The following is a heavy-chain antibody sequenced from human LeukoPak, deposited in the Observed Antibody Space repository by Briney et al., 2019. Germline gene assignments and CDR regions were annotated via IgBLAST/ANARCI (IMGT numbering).Heavy chain of an antibody. CDR1: GFTFSSYS. CDR3: ARGGRYYDILTGYYTPYYYYYMDV. Sequence: GGSLRLPCAASGFTFSSYSMNWVRQAPGKGLEWVSSISSSSSYIYYADSVKGRFTISRDNAKNSLYLQMNSLRAEDTAVYYCARGGRYYDILTGYYTPYYYYYMDVWGKGTTVTVSS. J-gene: IGHJ6*03. V-gene: IGHV3-21*01. CDR2: ISSSSSYI. D-gene: IGHD3-9*01.